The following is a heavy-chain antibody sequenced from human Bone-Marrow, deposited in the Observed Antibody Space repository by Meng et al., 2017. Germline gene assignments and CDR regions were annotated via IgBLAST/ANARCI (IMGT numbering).Heavy chain of an antibody. CDR3: ARVRGSGTYTHRFDP. CDR1: GFTVSSSY. V-gene: IGHV3-66*02. J-gene: IGHJ5*02. CDR2: IYSGGIT. D-gene: IGHD3-10*01. Sequence: GESLKISCAASGFTVSSSYMSWVRQAPGQGLEWVSVIYSGGITYYGDSVKGRFTISRDNSKNTLYLQINSLRPEDTAVYYCARVRGSGTYTHRFDPWGQGTLVTVSS.